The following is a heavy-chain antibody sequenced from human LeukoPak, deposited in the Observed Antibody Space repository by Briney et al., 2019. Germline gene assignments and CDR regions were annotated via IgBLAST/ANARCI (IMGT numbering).Heavy chain of an antibody. Sequence: QPGGSLRLSCAASGFTFSSYGMSWVGQAPGTGLGWVSAITGSGASTFYADSVKGRFTISRDNSKNTLYLQMNSLRAEDTAVYYCAKRDSSGSFYFDHWGQGTLVTVSS. V-gene: IGHV3-23*01. CDR1: GFTFSSYG. D-gene: IGHD3-22*01. CDR2: ITGSGAST. J-gene: IGHJ4*02. CDR3: AKRDSSGSFYFDH.